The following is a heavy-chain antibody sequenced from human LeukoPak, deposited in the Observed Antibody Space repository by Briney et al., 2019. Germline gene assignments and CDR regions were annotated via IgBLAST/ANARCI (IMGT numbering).Heavy chain of an antibody. D-gene: IGHD6-6*01. V-gene: IGHV4-34*11. CDR3: ASGGMRGATRLLFVY. CDR2: IYFSGST. CDR1: GGSFSGYS. Sequence: SETLSLTCAVYGGSFSGYSWSWIRQPPGKGLEWIGNIYFSGSTYYNPSLKSRVTVSVDTSKNQFSLNLSSVTAADTAVYFCASGGMRGATRLLFVYWGQGTLVTVSS. J-gene: IGHJ4*02.